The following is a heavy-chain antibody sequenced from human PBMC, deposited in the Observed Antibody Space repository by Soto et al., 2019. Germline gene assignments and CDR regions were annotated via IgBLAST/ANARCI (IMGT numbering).Heavy chain of an antibody. D-gene: IGHD2-15*01. CDR3: ARESPYCSGGSCYFSDLDY. J-gene: IGHJ4*02. Sequence: ESGGGLVQPGGSLRLSCAASGFTFSSYSMNWVRQAPGKGLEWVSYISSSSSTIYYADSVKGRLTISRDNAQNSLYLQMNSLRAEDTAVYYCARESPYCSGGSCYFSDLDYWGQGTLVTVSS. CDR1: GFTFSSYS. V-gene: IGHV3-48*01. CDR2: ISSSSSTI.